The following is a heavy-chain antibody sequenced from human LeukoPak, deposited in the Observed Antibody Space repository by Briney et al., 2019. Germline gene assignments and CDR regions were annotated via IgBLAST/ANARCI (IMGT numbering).Heavy chain of an antibody. CDR2: IYTSGST. D-gene: IGHD4-23*01. V-gene: IGHV4-4*09. CDR3: ARRRWLDGFDY. J-gene: IGHJ4*02. Sequence: SETLSLTCTVSGGSISSYCWSWIRQPPGKGLEWIGYIYTSGSTNYNPSLKSRVTISVDTSKNQFSLKLSSVTAADTAVYYCARRRWLDGFDYWGQGTLVTVSS. CDR1: GGSISSYC.